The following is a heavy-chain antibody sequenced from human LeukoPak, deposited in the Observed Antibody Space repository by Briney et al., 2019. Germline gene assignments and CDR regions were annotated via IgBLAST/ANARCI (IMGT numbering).Heavy chain of an antibody. D-gene: IGHD3-9*01. CDR2: IWYDGTNK. Sequence: PGGSLRLSCAASGFTFSNYGTHWVRQAPGKGLEWVAVIWYDGTNKYYADSVKGRFTISRDNSKNTLYLQMNSLRAEDTAVYYCARGPHPIILTGPADFWGQGTLVTVSS. V-gene: IGHV3-33*01. CDR1: GFTFSNYG. CDR3: ARGPHPIILTGPADF. J-gene: IGHJ4*02.